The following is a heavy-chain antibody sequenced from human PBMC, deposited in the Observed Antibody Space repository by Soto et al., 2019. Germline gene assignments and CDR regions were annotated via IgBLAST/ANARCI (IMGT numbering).Heavy chain of an antibody. D-gene: IGHD5-12*01. CDR1: GGSISSYY. Sequence: SETLSLTCTVSGGSISSYYWSWIRQPPGKGLEWIWYIYYSGSTNYNPSLNSRVTLSVDTSKNQFFLKLSFVTSADSAVYYCARVEMATIRAFDIWGQGTMVTVSS. CDR2: IYYSGST. V-gene: IGHV4-59*01. J-gene: IGHJ3*02. CDR3: ARVEMATIRAFDI.